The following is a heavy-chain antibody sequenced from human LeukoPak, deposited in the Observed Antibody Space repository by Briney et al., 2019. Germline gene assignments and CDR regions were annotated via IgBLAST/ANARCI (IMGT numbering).Heavy chain of an antibody. V-gene: IGHV3-23*01. Sequence: PGGSLRLSCAASGFTFSNYAMSWVRQAPGKGLEWVSVVTGSGGGTDYADSVKGRFTIPRDNSKNTLYLQMNSLRAEDTAVYYCAKGLGSGSGYFDYWSQGTLVTVSS. D-gene: IGHD3-10*01. J-gene: IGHJ4*02. CDR1: GFTFSNYA. CDR2: VTGSGGGT. CDR3: AKGLGSGSGYFDY.